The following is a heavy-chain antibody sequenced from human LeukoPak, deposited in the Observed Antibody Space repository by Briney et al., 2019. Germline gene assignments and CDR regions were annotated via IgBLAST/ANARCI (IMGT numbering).Heavy chain of an antibody. CDR1: GFTFSSYA. V-gene: IGHV3-23*01. D-gene: IGHD3-9*01. J-gene: IGHJ6*03. CDR3: AKDPAQILRYFDWLSPVSSNYYYMDV. Sequence: GGSLRLSCAASGFTFSSYAMSWVRQAPGKGLEWVSAISGSGGSTYYADSVKGRFTISRDNSKNTLYLQMNSLRAEDTAVYYCAKDPAQILRYFDWLSPVSSNYYYMDVWGKGTTVTVSS. CDR2: ISGSGGST.